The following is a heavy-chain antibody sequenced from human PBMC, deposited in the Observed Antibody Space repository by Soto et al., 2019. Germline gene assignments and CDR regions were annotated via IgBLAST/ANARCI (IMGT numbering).Heavy chain of an antibody. Sequence: GGSLRLSCAASGFTFEDYAMHWVRQAPGKGLEWVSGISWNSGRIDYADSVKGRFTISRDNAWNSLYLQMNSLRPEDTALYYCVKDRDCTRTNCHAGYSGMEVWGQGTPVTVS. V-gene: IGHV3-9*01. J-gene: IGHJ6*02. CDR1: GFTFEDYA. CDR3: VKDRDCTRTNCHAGYSGMEV. CDR2: ISWNSGRI. D-gene: IGHD2-8*01.